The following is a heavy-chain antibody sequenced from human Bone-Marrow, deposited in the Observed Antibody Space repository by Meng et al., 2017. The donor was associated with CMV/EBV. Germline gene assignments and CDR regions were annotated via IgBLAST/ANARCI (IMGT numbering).Heavy chain of an antibody. CDR3: AREITIFGVVIMRYDAFDI. Sequence: GGSLRXSCAASGFIFSSYSIHWVRQAPGKGLEWVAAVSYAGGFKKYADSVGGRFTISRDNSKNTLYLQMNSLRAEDTAVYYCAREITIFGVVIMRYDAFDIWGQGTMVTVSS. CDR1: GFIFSSYS. CDR2: VSYAGGFK. J-gene: IGHJ3*02. D-gene: IGHD3-3*01. V-gene: IGHV3-30*04.